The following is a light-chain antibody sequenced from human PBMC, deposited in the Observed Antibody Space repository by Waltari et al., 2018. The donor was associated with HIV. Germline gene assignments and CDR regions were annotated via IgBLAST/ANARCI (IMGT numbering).Light chain of an antibody. V-gene: IGLV2-14*01. CDR1: TSDFNDNKY. J-gene: IGLJ2*01. CDR2: EVS. CDR3: SSYKTRNSVV. Sequence: QSALIQLASVSGSPGQSVTIPCTGTTSDFNDNKYVSWYQQRPGRAPKLIIFEVSYRPSGVSDRFAGSKSGSTASLTISGLQTEDEADYYCSSYKTRNSVVFGGGTELIV.